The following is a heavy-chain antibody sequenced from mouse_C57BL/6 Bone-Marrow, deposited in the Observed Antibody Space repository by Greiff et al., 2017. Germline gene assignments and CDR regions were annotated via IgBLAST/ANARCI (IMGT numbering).Heavy chain of an antibody. CDR1: GFTFSSYG. J-gene: IGHJ1*03. CDR2: ISSGGSYT. CDR3: ARGYFDV. V-gene: IGHV5-6*01. Sequence: EVKLIESGGDLVKPGGSLKLSCAASGFTFSSYGMSWVRQTPDKRLEWVATISSGGSYTYYPDSVKGRFTISRDNAKNTLYLQMSSLKSEDTAMYYCARGYFDVWGTGTMVTVSS.